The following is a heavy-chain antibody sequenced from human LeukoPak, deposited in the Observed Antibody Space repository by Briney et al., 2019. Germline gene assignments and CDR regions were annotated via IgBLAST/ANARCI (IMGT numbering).Heavy chain of an antibody. CDR1: GFTFSSYW. CDR2: IKQDGSEK. Sequence: PGGSLRLSCTASGFTFSSYWMSWVRQAPGKGLEWVANIKQDGSEKYYVDSVKGRFTISRDNAKNSLYLQMNRLRAEDTAVYYCARDTIAVEGYWFAPWGQGTLVTVSS. D-gene: IGHD6-19*01. V-gene: IGHV3-7*05. CDR3: ARDTIAVEGYWFAP. J-gene: IGHJ5*02.